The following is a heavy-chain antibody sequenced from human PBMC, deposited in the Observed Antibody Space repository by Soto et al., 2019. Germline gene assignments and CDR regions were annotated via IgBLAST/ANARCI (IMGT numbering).Heavy chain of an antibody. D-gene: IGHD1-1*01. V-gene: IGHV1-18*01. J-gene: IGHJ4*02. CDR3: ARGRYGDY. CDR1: GYAFTTYG. CDR2: ISAHNGNT. Sequence: QVHLVQSGAEVKKPGATLKVSCKGSGYAFTTYGITWVRQAPGQGLEWMGWISAHNGNTNYAQKLQGRATVTRDTSTSTAYMELRSLRSDDTAVYYCARGRYGDYWGQGALVTVSS.